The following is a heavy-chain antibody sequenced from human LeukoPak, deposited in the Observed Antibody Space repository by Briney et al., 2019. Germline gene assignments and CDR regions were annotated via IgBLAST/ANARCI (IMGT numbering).Heavy chain of an antibody. V-gene: IGHV4-59*08. CDR1: GGSISSYY. CDR2: IYYSGST. D-gene: IGHD1-26*01. J-gene: IGHJ5*02. Sequence: SETLSLTCTVSGGSISSYYWSWIRQPPGKGLEWIGYIYYSGSTNYNPSLKSRVTISVDTSKNQFSLKLSSVTAADTAVYYCARHAGSCGSYCSSDNWFDPWGQGTLVTVSS. CDR3: ARHAGSCGSYCSSDNWFDP.